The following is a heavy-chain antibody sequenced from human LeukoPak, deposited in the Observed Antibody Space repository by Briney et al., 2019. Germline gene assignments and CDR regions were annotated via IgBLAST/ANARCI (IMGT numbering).Heavy chain of an antibody. D-gene: IGHD6-13*01. CDR1: GFTFDDYA. Sequence: GRSLRLSCAASGFTFDDYAMHWVRQAPGKGLEWVSGISWNSGSIGYADSVKGRFTISRDNAKNSLYLQMNSLRAEDTALYYCATSRSSWYLRSLDYWAQGTLVTVS. CDR2: ISWNSGSI. CDR3: ATSRSSWYLRSLDY. V-gene: IGHV3-9*01. J-gene: IGHJ4*02.